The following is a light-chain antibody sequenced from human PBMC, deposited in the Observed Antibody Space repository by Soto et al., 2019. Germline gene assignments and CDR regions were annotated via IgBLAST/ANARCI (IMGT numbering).Light chain of an antibody. CDR2: DAS. Sequence: DIQMTQSPSSLFASVGDRVTITCQASQDISNYLNWYQQKPGKAPKLLIYDASNLETGVPSRFSGSGSGTDFTFTISSLQAEDIATYYCQQYDNLPPLTFGGGTKVEIK. CDR1: QDISNY. J-gene: IGKJ4*01. V-gene: IGKV1-33*01. CDR3: QQYDNLPPLT.